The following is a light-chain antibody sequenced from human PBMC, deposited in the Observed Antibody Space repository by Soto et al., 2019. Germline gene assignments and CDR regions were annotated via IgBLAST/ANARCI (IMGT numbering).Light chain of an antibody. CDR1: SSDVGGYNS. CDR2: EVN. V-gene: IGLV2-8*01. J-gene: IGLJ3*02. CDR3: SSYAGSNNLGV. Sequence: QSALTQPPSASGSPGQSVTISCTGTSSDVGGYNSVSWYQQHPGKAPKLIIYEVNKRPSGVPDRFSGSKSGNTASLTVSGLQAEDEADFYCSSYAGSNNLGVFGGGTKLTVL.